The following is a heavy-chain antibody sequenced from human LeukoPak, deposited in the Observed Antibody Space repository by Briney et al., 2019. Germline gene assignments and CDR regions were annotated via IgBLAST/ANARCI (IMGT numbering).Heavy chain of an antibody. CDR3: ARGSCSSTSCYARPYYFDY. V-gene: IGHV4-59*01. Sequence: SETLSLTCTVSGGSISSYYWSWIRQPPGKGLEGIGYIYYSGSTNYNPSLKSRVTISVDTSKNQFSLKLSSVTAADTAVYYCARGSCSSTSCYARPYYFDYWGQGTLVTVSS. CDR2: IYYSGST. J-gene: IGHJ4*02. CDR1: GGSISSYY. D-gene: IGHD2-2*01.